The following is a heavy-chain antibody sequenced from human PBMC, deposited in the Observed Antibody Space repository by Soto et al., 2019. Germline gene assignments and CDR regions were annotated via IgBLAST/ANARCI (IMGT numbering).Heavy chain of an antibody. CDR1: GFTFSSYS. CDR2: ISSSSSTI. J-gene: IGHJ5*02. Sequence: PGGSLRLSCAASGFTFSSYSMNWVRQAPGKGLEWVSYISSSSSTIYYADSVKGRFTISRDNAKNSLYLQMNSLRAEDTAVYYCARDPYDFWSGYSLPWGQGTLVTVSS. CDR3: ARDPYDFWSGYSLP. D-gene: IGHD3-3*01. V-gene: IGHV3-48*01.